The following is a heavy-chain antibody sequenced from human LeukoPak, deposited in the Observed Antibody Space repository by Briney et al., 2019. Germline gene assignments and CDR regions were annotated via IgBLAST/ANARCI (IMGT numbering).Heavy chain of an antibody. CDR2: ISGSGGST. V-gene: IGHV3-23*01. J-gene: IGHJ4*02. CDR3: AKAGRSGWYFNFDY. D-gene: IGHD6-19*01. Sequence: GGSLRLSCAASGFTFSSYAMRWVRQAPGKGLEWVSAISGSGGSTYYADSVKGRFTISRDNSKNTLYLQMNSLRAEDTAVYYCAKAGRSGWYFNFDYWGQGTLVTVSS. CDR1: GFTFSSYA.